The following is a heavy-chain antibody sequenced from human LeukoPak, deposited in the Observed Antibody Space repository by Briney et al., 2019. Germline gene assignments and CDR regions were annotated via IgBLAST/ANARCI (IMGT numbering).Heavy chain of an antibody. CDR1: GYTFTSYG. Sequence: ASVKVSCKASGYTFTSYGISWVRQAPGQGLEWMGWNSAYNGNTHYAQKLQGRVTMTTDTSTSTVYMELRSLRSDDTAVYYCAREESIGSYQFLHDYWGQGTLVTVSS. D-gene: IGHD1-26*01. CDR3: AREESIGSYQFLHDY. V-gene: IGHV1-18*01. J-gene: IGHJ4*02. CDR2: NSAYNGNT.